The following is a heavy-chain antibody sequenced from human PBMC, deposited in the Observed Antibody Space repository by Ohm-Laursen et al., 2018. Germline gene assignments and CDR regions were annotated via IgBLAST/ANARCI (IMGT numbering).Heavy chain of an antibody. CDR2: ISSDGRDE. CDR3: AKDSDSFER. CDR1: GFTFSNYA. V-gene: IGHV3-30*18. J-gene: IGHJ3*02. Sequence: SLRLSCAASGFTFSNYAMHWVRQAPDKGLEWVAGISSDGRDEFYADSVKGRLTISRDKFKNTLHLQMNILTSDDTAVYYCAKDSDSFERWGQGTMVTVSS.